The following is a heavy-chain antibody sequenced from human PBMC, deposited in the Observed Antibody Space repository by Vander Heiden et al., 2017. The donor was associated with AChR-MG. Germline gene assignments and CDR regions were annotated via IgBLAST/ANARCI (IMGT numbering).Heavy chain of an antibody. Sequence: EVQLLESGGGLVRPGESLRLSCAASGFTFSTYAMTWVRRAPGKGLEWVPAIRNGGDGTYYADSVKGRFTISRDNSRNTLYLQMNSLRAEDTAVYYCAKAVLPAYYYYYGMDIWGQGTTVTVSS. D-gene: IGHD2-2*01. CDR3: AKAVLPAYYYYYGMDI. CDR2: IRNGGDGT. V-gene: IGHV3-23*01. J-gene: IGHJ6*02. CDR1: GFTFSTYA.